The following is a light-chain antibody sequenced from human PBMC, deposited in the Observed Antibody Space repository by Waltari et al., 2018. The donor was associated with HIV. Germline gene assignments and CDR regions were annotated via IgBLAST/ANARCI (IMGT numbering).Light chain of an antibody. V-gene: IGKV4-1*01. Sequence: VSLGERATINCKSSQSVSYTSNNKNYLAWYQQKPGQPPKLLIYWASTRESGVPDRFSGSGSGTDFTLTITSLQAEDVAVYYCQQYYTTPLTFGGGTKVEIK. CDR2: WAS. J-gene: IGKJ4*01. CDR1: QSVSYTSNNKNY. CDR3: QQYYTTPLT.